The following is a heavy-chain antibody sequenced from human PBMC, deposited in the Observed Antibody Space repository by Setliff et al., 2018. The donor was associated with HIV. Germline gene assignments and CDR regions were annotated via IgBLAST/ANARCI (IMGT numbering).Heavy chain of an antibody. D-gene: IGHD6-13*01. V-gene: IGHV1-69*10. CDR1: RGTFTTYA. CDR3: ARVLKGYSSSYEAFDI. Sequence: VASVKVSCKTSRGTFTTYAFSWVRQAPGQELEWMGGIIPILNVAKYPQKFHGRVTITADKSTSTVYMELSSLRSEDTAMYYCARVLKGYSSSYEAFDIWGQGTKVTVSS. CDR2: IIPILNVA. J-gene: IGHJ3*02.